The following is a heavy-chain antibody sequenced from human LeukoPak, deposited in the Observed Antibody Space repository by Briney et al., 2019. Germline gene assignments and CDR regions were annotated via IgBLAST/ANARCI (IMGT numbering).Heavy chain of an antibody. Sequence: GESLKISCKGSGYSFTSYWIGWVRQMPGKGLEWMGIIYPGDSDTRYSPSFQGQVTISAHKSISTAYLQWSSLKASDTAMYYCARTSDFWSGYYRPNYFDYWGQGTLVTVSS. D-gene: IGHD3-3*01. J-gene: IGHJ4*02. V-gene: IGHV5-51*01. CDR1: GYSFTSYW. CDR3: ARTSDFWSGYYRPNYFDY. CDR2: IYPGDSDT.